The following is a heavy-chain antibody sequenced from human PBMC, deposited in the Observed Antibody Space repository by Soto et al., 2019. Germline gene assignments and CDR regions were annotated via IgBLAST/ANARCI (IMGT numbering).Heavy chain of an antibody. J-gene: IGHJ4*02. CDR2: ISAYNGHT. CDR3: ASGGPSRLGTSFEY. Sequence: QVQLVQSGAEVKKPGASVKVSCKASGYTFTNYGFSWVRQAPGQGLEWMGWISAYNGHTNYAQNLQGRVTMTTDTSTSTAYMELRSLTSDDTAVYYCASGGPSRLGTSFEYWGQGTLVTVSS. V-gene: IGHV1-18*04. CDR1: GYTFTNYG. D-gene: IGHD3-9*01.